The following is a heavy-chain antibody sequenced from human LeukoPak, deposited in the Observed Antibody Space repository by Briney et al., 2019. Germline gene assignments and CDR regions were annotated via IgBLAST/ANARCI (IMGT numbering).Heavy chain of an antibody. V-gene: IGHV3-7*01. CDR3: ARCPYDSTGYYSVPSHLDY. CDR1: GFTFSTYW. J-gene: IGHJ4*02. CDR2: IKQDGSAK. D-gene: IGHD3-22*01. Sequence: GGSLRLSCAASGFTFSTYWMTWVRQAPGKGLEWVADIKQDGSAKYYVDSLRGRFSISRDNVKDSLFLQMNSLSAEDTAVYYCARCPYDSTGYYSVPSHLDYWGQGTLATVSS.